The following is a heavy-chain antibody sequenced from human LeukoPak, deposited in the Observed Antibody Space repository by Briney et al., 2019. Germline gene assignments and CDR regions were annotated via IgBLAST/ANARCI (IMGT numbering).Heavy chain of an antibody. D-gene: IGHD4-23*01. CDR2: IIPILGIA. J-gene: IGHJ3*02. V-gene: IGHV1-69*04. CDR3: ARDRFEGQPWAVVKEWDAFDI. CDR1: GGTFSSYA. Sequence: PAASVKVSCKASGGTFSSYAISWVRQAPGQGLEWMGRIIPILGIANYAQKFQGRVTITADKSTSTAYMELSSLRSEDTAVYYCARDRFEGQPWAVVKEWDAFDIWGQGTMVTVSS.